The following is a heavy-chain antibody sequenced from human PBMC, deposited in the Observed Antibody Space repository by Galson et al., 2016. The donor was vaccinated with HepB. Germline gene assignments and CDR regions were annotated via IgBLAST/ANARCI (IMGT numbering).Heavy chain of an antibody. J-gene: IGHJ5*02. CDR2: INPGDSKA. Sequence: SVKVSCKASGYSFTSNIVHWVRQAPGRGLEWMAWINPGDSKARYAHSLQGRLTITRETSANTVYMEMSSLTSEDTAGYYCARDLGTTNWWGWFDPWGQGTLVTVSS. V-gene: IGHV1-3*01. CDR3: ARDLGTTNWWGWFDP. CDR1: GYSFTSNI. D-gene: IGHD3-16*01.